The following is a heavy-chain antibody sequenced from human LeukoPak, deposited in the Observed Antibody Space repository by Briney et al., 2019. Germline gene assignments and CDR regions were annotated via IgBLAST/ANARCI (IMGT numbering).Heavy chain of an antibody. J-gene: IGHJ4*02. D-gene: IGHD6-13*01. V-gene: IGHV3-74*01. Sequence: PGGSLRLSCAASGFTFRTYWMNWIRQAPGKGLVWVSRIESDGSSTSYADSVKGRFTISRDNAANTLYLQMNSLRAEDTAVYYCVRGSWSAAGTSIDYWGWEPWSPSPQ. CDR3: VRGSWSAAGTSIDY. CDR1: GFTFRTYW. CDR2: IESDGSST.